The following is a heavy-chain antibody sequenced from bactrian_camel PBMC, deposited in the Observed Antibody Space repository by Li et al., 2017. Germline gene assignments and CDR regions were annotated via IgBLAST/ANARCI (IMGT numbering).Heavy chain of an antibody. CDR1: GHSRGSNC. CDR2: IRRDGGET. Sequence: HVQLVESGGGSVQAGGSLRLSCKVSGHSRGSNCMGWYRLPPGRAPAEREGIAAIRRDGGETWYAASVKGRFTISRDNAQNTLYLQMDNLKPEDSAMYYCAADTVNLQMARWYTYWGQGTQVTVS. CDR3: AADTVNLQMARWYTY. V-gene: IGHV3S45*01. D-gene: IGHD6*01. J-gene: IGHJ4*01.